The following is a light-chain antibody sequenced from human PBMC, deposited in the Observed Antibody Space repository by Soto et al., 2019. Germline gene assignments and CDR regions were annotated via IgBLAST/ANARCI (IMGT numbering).Light chain of an antibody. Sequence: AIQMTQSPSSLPASVGDRVTITCRASQGIRNDLGWYQQKPGKAPNLLIYAASSLRGGVPSRFSGNGSDTDFTLTITSLQPEDFATYYCLQYHTYPRTFGQGTKVEIK. CDR2: AAS. V-gene: IGKV1-6*01. J-gene: IGKJ1*01. CDR1: QGIRND. CDR3: LQYHTYPRT.